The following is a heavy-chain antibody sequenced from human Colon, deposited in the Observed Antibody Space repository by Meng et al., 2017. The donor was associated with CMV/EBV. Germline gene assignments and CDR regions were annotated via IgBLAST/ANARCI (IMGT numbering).Heavy chain of an antibody. Sequence: GESLKISCQVSGHTSTNYWIGWVRQKPGKGLEWMGVIYPRDSDTIYSPSFEGQVTFSADESVATAYLHWSSLQTSDTALYFCARVEQQPYYFDYWGQGTLVTVSS. V-gene: IGHV5-51*01. D-gene: IGHD1/OR15-1a*01. CDR1: GHTSTNYW. J-gene: IGHJ4*02. CDR2: IYPRDSDT. CDR3: ARVEQQPYYFDY.